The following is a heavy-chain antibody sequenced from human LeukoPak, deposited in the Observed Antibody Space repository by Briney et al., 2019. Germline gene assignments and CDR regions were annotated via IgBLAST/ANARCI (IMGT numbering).Heavy chain of an antibody. J-gene: IGHJ3*02. V-gene: IGHV3-21*01. CDR1: GFSFSDYA. CDR3: ERAYGSGIYGAFDI. D-gene: IGHD3-10*01. CDR2: ISSSSTYI. Sequence: GGSLRLSCAASGFSFSDYAMNWVRQAPGKGLEWVSAISSSSTYIYYADSVKGRFTISRDNAKNTLYLQMNSLRGEDTAVYYCERAYGSGIYGAFDIGAKGKRATVSS.